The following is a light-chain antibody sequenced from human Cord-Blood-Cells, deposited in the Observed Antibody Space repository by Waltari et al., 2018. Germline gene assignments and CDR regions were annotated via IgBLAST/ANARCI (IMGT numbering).Light chain of an antibody. CDR2: AAS. Sequence: DIQTTQPPSSVSASVGDRVTITCRASQGSSSWLAWYQQKPEKAPKLLIYAASSVQSGVPSRFRGSGSGTDITLTISRLQPEDFATYYCQQANSFPYTFGQGTKLEIK. J-gene: IGKJ2*01. CDR3: QQANSFPYT. V-gene: IGKV1-12*01. CDR1: QGSSSW.